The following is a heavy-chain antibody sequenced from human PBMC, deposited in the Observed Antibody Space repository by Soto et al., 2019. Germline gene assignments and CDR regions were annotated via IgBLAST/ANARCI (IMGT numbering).Heavy chain of an antibody. D-gene: IGHD3-10*01. CDR1: GGSVSGYY. V-gene: IGHV4-59*08. J-gene: IGHJ4*02. Sequence: SETLSLTCTVSGGSVSGYYWSWIRQPPGRRLEWIAYIHSNGFTNYNPSLKSRVAMSVDTPMNQFSLKLSSVTAADTAVYYCARTLDSGVEDYWGQGSLVTVSS. CDR3: ARTLDSGVEDY. CDR2: IHSNGFT.